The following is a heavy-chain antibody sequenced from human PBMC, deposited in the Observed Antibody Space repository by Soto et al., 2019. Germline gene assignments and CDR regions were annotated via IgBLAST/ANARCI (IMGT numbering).Heavy chain of an antibody. CDR2: IYYSGST. V-gene: IGHV4-59*08. CDR3: ARRYGSCFDY. D-gene: IGHD5-18*01. Sequence: QVQLQESGPGLVKPSETLSLTCTVSGGSISSYYWSWIRQPPGKGLEWIGYIYYSGSTNYNPSLKSPVTISVDTAKNQFSLKLSSVTAADTGVYYCARRYGSCFDYWGQGTLVTVSS. J-gene: IGHJ4*02. CDR1: GGSISSYY.